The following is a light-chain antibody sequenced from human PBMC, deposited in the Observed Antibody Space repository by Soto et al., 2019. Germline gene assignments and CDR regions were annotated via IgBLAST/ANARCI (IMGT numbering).Light chain of an antibody. V-gene: IGLV2-23*02. CDR1: SSDVGSYNL. CDR3: CSYAGSFTPWV. Sequence: QSVLTQPASVSGSPGQSITISCTGTSSDVGSYNLVSWYQQHPGKAPKLMIYEVSKRPSGVSNRFSGSKSGNTASLTISGLQAEDEADYYCCSYAGSFTPWVFGGGTKLTVL. CDR2: EVS. J-gene: IGLJ2*01.